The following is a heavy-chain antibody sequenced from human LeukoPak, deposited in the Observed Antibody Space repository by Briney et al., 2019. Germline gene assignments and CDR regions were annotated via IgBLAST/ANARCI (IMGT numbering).Heavy chain of an antibody. CDR3: ARTDCSGGSCYHDWFDP. D-gene: IGHD2-15*01. J-gene: IGHJ5*02. CDR2: INHSGST. Sequence: SETLSLTCAVYGGSSSGYYWSWIRQPPGKGLEWIGEINHSGSTNYNPSLKSRVTISVDTSKNQFSLKLSSVTAADTAVYYCARTDCSGGSCYHDWFDPWGQGTLVTVSS. V-gene: IGHV4-34*01. CDR1: GGSSSGYY.